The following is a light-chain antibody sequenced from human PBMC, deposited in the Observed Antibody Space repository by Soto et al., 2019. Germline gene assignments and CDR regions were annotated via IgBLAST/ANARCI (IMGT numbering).Light chain of an antibody. CDR2: DAS. CDR3: QQRSDSIT. J-gene: IGKJ5*01. Sequence: EIVLTQSPDTLSLSPGERVTLSCWASHSVTTHLAWFQQRPGQTPRLLIYDASTRAPGIPARFSGRGSGADFTLTISSLEPEDFAVYYCQQRSDSITFGQGTRLEIK. CDR1: HSVTTH. V-gene: IGKV3-11*01.